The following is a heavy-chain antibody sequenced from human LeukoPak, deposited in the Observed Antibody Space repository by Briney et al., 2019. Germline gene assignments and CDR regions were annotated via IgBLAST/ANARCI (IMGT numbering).Heavy chain of an antibody. V-gene: IGHV3-30*04. CDR2: ISHDGSAP. CDR3: ARERRGYYAEY. D-gene: IGHD3-3*01. CDR1: GFTFNNYA. Sequence: PGGSLRLSCAASGFTFNNYAMHWVRQAPGKGLEWVALISHDGSAPFYADSVKGRFIITKDSPQNTLYPQMNSLRPEDTAVYYCARERRGYYAEYWGQGTLVTVSS. J-gene: IGHJ4*02.